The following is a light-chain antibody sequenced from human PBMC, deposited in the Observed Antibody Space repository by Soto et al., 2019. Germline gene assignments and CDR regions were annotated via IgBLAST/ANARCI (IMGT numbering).Light chain of an antibody. CDR2: DND. CDR1: SSNIGKNY. Sequence: QSVLTQPPSVSAAPGQKVSISCSGSSSNIGKNYVSWYQQFPGTAPNLLIYDNDKRPSGIPDRFSGSKSGTSATLGITGLQTGDEADYYCATWDSSLSAGVFGGGTKVTVL. CDR3: ATWDSSLSAGV. J-gene: IGLJ3*02. V-gene: IGLV1-51*01.